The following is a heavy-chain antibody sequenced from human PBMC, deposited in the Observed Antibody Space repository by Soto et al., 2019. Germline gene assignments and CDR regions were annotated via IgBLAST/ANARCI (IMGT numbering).Heavy chain of an antibody. CDR3: ARLGYCSSTSCYAYYYYYMD. D-gene: IGHD2-2*01. Sequence: PSETLSLTCAVYGGSFSGYYWSWIRQPPGKGLEWIGYIYYSGSTNYNPSLKSRVTISVDTSKNQFSLKLSSVTAADTAVYYCARLGYCSSTSCYAYYYYYMD. V-gene: IGHV4-59*08. J-gene: IGHJ6*03. CDR2: IYYSGST. CDR1: GGSFSGYY.